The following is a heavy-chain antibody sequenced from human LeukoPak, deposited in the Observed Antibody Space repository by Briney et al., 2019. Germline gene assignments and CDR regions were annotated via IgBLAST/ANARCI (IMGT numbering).Heavy chain of an antibody. Sequence: SETLSLTCTVSGGSISSGSYYWGWIRQPPGKGLEWIGSIYYNENRYFSGTCDYNPSLKSRVTISVDTSKNKFSLKLSSVTAADTALYYCARTGGSFYFYYYMDVWGKGTTVTVSS. V-gene: IGHV4-39*07. CDR2: IYYNENRYFSGTC. CDR1: GGSISSGSYY. D-gene: IGHD1-26*01. CDR3: ARTGGSFYFYYYMDV. J-gene: IGHJ6*03.